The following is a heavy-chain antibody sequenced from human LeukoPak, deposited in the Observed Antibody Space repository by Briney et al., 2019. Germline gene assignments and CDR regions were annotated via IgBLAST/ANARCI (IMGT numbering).Heavy chain of an antibody. CDR3: ARDKPYVGTPLDV. V-gene: IGHV3-7*04. CDR1: GFTFSGHW. D-gene: IGHD1/OR15-1a*01. Sequence: GGSLRLSCAASGFTFSGHWMSWVRQAPGKGLEWVGNIHLDGSEQYYVDSVRGRFTISRDNAKNSVYLQMNSLRADDTAVYFCARDKPYVGTPLDVWGQGTLVTVSS. CDR2: IHLDGSEQ. J-gene: IGHJ4*02.